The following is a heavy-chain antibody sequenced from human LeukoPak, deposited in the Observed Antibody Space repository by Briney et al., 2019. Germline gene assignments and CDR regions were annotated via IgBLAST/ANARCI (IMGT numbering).Heavy chain of an antibody. CDR1: GYTFTNYD. CDR2: MNPNTGNT. CDR3: ARTYYYDSSGYYYYYYGMDV. J-gene: IGHJ6*02. Sequence: ASVKVSCKTSGYTFTNYDINWVRQAAGQGLEWVGWMNPNTGNTGYAQKFQGRVTMTRNASITTAYMELSGLRSEDTAVYYCARTYYYDSSGYYYYYYGMDVWGQGTTVTVSS. V-gene: IGHV1-8*01. D-gene: IGHD3-22*01.